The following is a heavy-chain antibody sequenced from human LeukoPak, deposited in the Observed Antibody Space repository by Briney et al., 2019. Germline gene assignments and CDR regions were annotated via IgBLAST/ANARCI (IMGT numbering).Heavy chain of an antibody. CDR2: IHSSGAT. D-gene: IGHD4-23*01. V-gene: IGHV3-53*01. Sequence: GGSLRLSCAASGFTGSNNYVSWVRQAPGMGLEWVSAIHSSGATCYADSVKGRFTISRDNSKNTLYLQMNSLRAEDTAVYYCAIYGGNSGTFDYWGQGTLVTVSS. CDR3: AIYGGNSGTFDY. J-gene: IGHJ4*02. CDR1: GFTGSNNY.